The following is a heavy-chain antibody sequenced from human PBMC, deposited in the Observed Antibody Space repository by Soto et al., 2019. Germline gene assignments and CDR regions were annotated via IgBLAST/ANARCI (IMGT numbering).Heavy chain of an antibody. D-gene: IGHD3-16*01. Sequence: EVQLVESGGGLVQPGGSLRLSCAASGFTFSSYWMSWVRQAPGKGLEWVANIKHDGSEKYYVDSVKGRFTISRDNAKNSLYLQMNSLRAEDTAVYYCESTYSWGRWFEYWGQGTLVTVSS. CDR3: ESTYSWGRWFEY. V-gene: IGHV3-7*05. CDR2: IKHDGSEK. J-gene: IGHJ4*02. CDR1: GFTFSSYW.